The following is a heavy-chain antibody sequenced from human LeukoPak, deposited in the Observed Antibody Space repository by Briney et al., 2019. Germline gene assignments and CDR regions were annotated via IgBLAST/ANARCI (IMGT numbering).Heavy chain of an antibody. Sequence: GESLKTSCMGSGYSFTTYWIGWVRQMPGKEREWGGMIYPDDSETRYSPSFQGQVIISADKSISPAYLQSYSLKASDTAMYYCVRQVEYTSGWYKYNWFDPWGQGTLVTVSS. V-gene: IGHV5-51*01. CDR2: IYPDDSET. J-gene: IGHJ5*02. CDR3: VRQVEYTSGWYKYNWFDP. CDR1: GYSFTTYW. D-gene: IGHD6-13*01.